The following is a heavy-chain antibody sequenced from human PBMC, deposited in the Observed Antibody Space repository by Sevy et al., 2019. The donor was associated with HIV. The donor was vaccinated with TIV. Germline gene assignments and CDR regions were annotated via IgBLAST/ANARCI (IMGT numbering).Heavy chain of an antibody. CDR2: TYYRSKWYN. V-gene: IGHV6-1*01. CDR1: GDSVSSNSAA. J-gene: IGHJ3*02. Sequence: QSQTLSLTCAISGDSVSSNSAAWNWIRQSPSRGLEWLGRTYYRSKWYNDYAVSVKSRITINPDTSKNQFSLQLNSVTPEDTAVYYCARGTDYYDSSGYYLLLRNDAFDIWGQGTMVTVSS. CDR3: ARGTDYYDSSGYYLLLRNDAFDI. D-gene: IGHD3-22*01.